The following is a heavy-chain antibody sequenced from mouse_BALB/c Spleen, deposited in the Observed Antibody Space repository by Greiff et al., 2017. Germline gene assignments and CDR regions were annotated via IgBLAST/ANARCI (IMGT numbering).Heavy chain of an antibody. CDR3: ARQGGYYGSSSWFAY. J-gene: IGHJ3*01. V-gene: IGHV5-12-1*01. CDR1: GFAFSSYD. Sequence: EVQGVESGGGLVKPGGSLKLSCAASGFAFSSYDMSWVRQTPEKRLEWVAYISSGGGSTYYPDTVKGRFTISRDNAENTLYLQMSSLKSEDTAMYYCARQGGYYGSSSWFAYWGQGTLVTVSA. CDR2: ISSGGGST. D-gene: IGHD1-1*01.